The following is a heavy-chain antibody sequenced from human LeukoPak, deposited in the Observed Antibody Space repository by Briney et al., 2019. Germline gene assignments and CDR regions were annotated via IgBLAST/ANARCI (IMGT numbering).Heavy chain of an antibody. CDR1: GGTFSSYA. V-gene: IGHV1-69*13. Sequence: SVKVSCKTSGGTFSSYAISWVRQAPGQGLEWMGGITPIFGTANYAQKFQGRVTITADESTSTAYMELSSLRSEDTAVYYCARGEILGVNYYYMDVWGKGTTVTISS. J-gene: IGHJ6*03. CDR2: ITPIFGTA. D-gene: IGHD2-8*02. CDR3: ARGEILGVNYYYMDV.